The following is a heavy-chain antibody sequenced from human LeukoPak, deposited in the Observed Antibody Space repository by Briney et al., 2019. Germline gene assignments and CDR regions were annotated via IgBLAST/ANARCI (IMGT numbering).Heavy chain of an antibody. V-gene: IGHV4-38-2*02. J-gene: IGHJ4*01. CDR1: GYSIRSGDY. D-gene: IGHD3-22*01. CDR2: IYHSGST. Sequence: SETLSLTCTVSGYSIRSGDYWGWIRQPPGKGLEWIGNIYHSGSTYYNPSLKSRVIISVDTSKNQFSLKLSSVTAADTAVYYCAEGGYSFDYWGHGTLVTVSS. CDR3: AEGGYSFDY.